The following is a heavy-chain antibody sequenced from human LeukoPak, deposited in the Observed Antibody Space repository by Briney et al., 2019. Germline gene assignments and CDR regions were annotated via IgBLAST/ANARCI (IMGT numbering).Heavy chain of an antibody. Sequence: GGSLRLSCAASGFTFSSYSMNWVRQAPGKGLEYISLISSQGGTTYYANSVKGRFTISRDNSKNTLYLQMGNLRNEDMGVYYCARAEGYSFPFDFWGQGTLVTVSS. CDR2: ISSQGGTT. V-gene: IGHV3-64*01. J-gene: IGHJ4*02. D-gene: IGHD5-18*01. CDR1: GFTFSSYS. CDR3: ARAEGYSFPFDF.